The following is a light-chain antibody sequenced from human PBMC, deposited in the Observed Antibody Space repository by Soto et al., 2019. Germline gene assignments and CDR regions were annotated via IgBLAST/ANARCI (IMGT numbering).Light chain of an antibody. CDR2: LEGSGSY. CDR3: ETWDSNTHV. CDR1: SGHSSYI. Sequence: QPVLTQSSSASASLGSSVKLTCTLSSGHSSYIIAWHQQQPGKAPRYLMKLEGSGSYNKGSGVPDRFSGSSSGADRYLTIANLQFEDEADYYCETWDSNTHVFGTGTKPTVL. J-gene: IGLJ1*01. V-gene: IGLV4-60*02.